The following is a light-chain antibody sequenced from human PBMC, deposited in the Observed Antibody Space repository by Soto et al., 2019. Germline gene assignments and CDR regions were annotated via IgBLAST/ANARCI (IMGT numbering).Light chain of an antibody. CDR3: MEALQSPLT. J-gene: IGKJ4*01. CDR2: LVS. CDR1: RSLRHSHGYNY. Sequence: DIVMTQSPLSLPVTPGEPASISCSSSRSLRHSHGYNYLDWYLQKPGQSPQLLIYLVSSRASGVPERLSGSGSGKDFTMKISTVEAEDVGVYYCMEALQSPLTFGGGTKVDIK. V-gene: IGKV2-28*01.